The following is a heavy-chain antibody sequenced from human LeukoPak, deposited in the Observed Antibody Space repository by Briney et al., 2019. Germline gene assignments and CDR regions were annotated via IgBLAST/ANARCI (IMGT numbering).Heavy chain of an antibody. J-gene: IGHJ4*02. D-gene: IGHD6-13*01. CDR2: IYSGGST. CDR1: GVTVSSNY. V-gene: IGHV3-53*01. CDR3: ARLPCSSSWSACDS. Sequence: GGSLRLSCAASGVTVSSNYMSWVRQAPGKGLEWVSVIYSGGSTYYADSVMGRFTISRDNSKNTLYLQMNSLRAEDTAVYYCARLPCSSSWSACDSWGQGTLVTVSS.